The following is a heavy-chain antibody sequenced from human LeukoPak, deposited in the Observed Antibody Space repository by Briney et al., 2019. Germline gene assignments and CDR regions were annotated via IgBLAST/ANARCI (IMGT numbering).Heavy chain of an antibody. D-gene: IGHD1-7*01. CDR3: ARPEGTADAFDI. Sequence: GESLKISCKGSGYSFSSYWITWVRQMPGKGLEWMGRIDPSDSYTNYSPSFQGYVTISVDKSISTAYLQWSSLKASDTAMYYCARPEGTADAFDIWGQGTMVTVSS. V-gene: IGHV5-10-1*01. CDR2: IDPSDSYT. CDR1: GYSFSSYW. J-gene: IGHJ3*02.